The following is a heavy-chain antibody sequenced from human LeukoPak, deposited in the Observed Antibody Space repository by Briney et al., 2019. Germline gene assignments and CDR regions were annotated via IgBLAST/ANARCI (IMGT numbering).Heavy chain of an antibody. Sequence: ASVKVSCKASGYTFTIYGISWVRQAPGQGLEWMAWISGNNANTKYAQKVQGRVTVTTDTSTSTAYMELGSLTSDDTAVYYCARRRLDSSWCFDYWGQGTLVTVSS. V-gene: IGHV1-18*01. J-gene: IGHJ4*02. D-gene: IGHD6-13*01. CDR1: GYTFTIYG. CDR2: ISGNNANT. CDR3: ARRRLDSSWCFDY.